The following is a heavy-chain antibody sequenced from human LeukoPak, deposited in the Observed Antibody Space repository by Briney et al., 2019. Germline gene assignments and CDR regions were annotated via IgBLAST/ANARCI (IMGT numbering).Heavy chain of an antibody. V-gene: IGHV4-4*07. CDR1: GGSISSYY. Sequence: TSETLSLTCTVSGGSISSYYWSWTRQPAGKGLEWIGRIYTSGSTNYNPSLKSRVTISVDTSKNQFSLKLSSVTAADTAVYYCARRSLTMVRGSPARFDYWGQGTLVTVSS. CDR2: IYTSGST. D-gene: IGHD3-10*01. CDR3: ARRSLTMVRGSPARFDY. J-gene: IGHJ4*02.